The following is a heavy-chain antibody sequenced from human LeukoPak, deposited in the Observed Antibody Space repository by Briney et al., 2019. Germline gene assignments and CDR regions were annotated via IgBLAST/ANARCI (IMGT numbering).Heavy chain of an antibody. CDR2: IRYDGSNK. Sequence: GGSLRLSCAASGFTFSSYGMHWVRQAPGKGLEWVAFIRYDGSNKYYADSVKGRFSISRDNSKNTLYLQMNSLRAEDTAVYYCAKDGYQLLYDAFDIWGQGTMVTVSS. J-gene: IGHJ3*02. D-gene: IGHD2-2*01. CDR1: GFTFSSYG. CDR3: AKDGYQLLYDAFDI. V-gene: IGHV3-30*02.